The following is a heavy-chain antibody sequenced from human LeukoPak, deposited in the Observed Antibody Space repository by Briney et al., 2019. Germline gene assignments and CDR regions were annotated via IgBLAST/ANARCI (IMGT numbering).Heavy chain of an antibody. D-gene: IGHD6-6*01. Sequence: SQTLSLTCTVSGGSISSGSYYWSWIRQPARKGLEWIGRIYTSGSTNYNPSLKSRVTISVDTSKNQFSLKLSSVTAADTAVYYCARDTFSSGRYFDYWGQGTLVTVSS. J-gene: IGHJ4*02. V-gene: IGHV4-61*02. CDR1: GGSISSGSYY. CDR3: ARDTFSSGRYFDY. CDR2: IYTSGST.